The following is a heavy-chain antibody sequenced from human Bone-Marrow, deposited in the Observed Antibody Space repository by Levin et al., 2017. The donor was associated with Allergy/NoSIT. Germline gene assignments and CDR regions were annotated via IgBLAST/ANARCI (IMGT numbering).Heavy chain of an antibody. CDR1: GFTFSSYG. Sequence: GGSLRLSCAASGFTFSSYGMHWVRQAPGKGLEWVAVISYDGSNKYYADSVKGRFTISRDNSKNTLYLQMNSLRAEDTAVYYCAKIRRITMIVVGIDYWGQGTLVTVSS. V-gene: IGHV3-30*18. CDR2: ISYDGSNK. CDR3: AKIRRITMIVVGIDY. D-gene: IGHD3-22*01. J-gene: IGHJ4*02.